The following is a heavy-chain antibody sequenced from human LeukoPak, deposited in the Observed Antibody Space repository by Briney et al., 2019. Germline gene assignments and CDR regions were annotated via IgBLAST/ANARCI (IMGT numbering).Heavy chain of an antibody. D-gene: IGHD3-10*01. CDR2: IWYDGSNE. Sequence: GGSLRLSCAGSGFTFNNYAMSWVRQAPGKGLEWVAGIWYDGSNEDYADSVKGRFTISRDNSKNTLYLQMNSLRVEDTAVYYCARDGQNGSPYATDVWGQGTTVTVSS. CDR3: ARDGQNGSPYATDV. V-gene: IGHV3-33*08. J-gene: IGHJ6*02. CDR1: GFTFNNYA.